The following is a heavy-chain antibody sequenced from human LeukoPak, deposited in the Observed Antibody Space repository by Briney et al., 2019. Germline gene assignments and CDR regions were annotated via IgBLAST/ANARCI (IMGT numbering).Heavy chain of an antibody. CDR2: ISTIGIT. J-gene: IGHJ6*03. D-gene: IGHD3-3*01. V-gene: IGHV4-61*02. Sequence: SETLSLTCTVSRGSISSSNYYWSWIRQPAGEGLEWIGRISTIGITNYNPSLNSRVTISIDTSKNQFSLKLSSVTAADTAVYYCARAESVLRFLEWLSPPGDYYYYYMDVWGKGTTVTVSS. CDR1: RGSISSSNYY. CDR3: ARAESVLRFLEWLSPPGDYYYYYMDV.